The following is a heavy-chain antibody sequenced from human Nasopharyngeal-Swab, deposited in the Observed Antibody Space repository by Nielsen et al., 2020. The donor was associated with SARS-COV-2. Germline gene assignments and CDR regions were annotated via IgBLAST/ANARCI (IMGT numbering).Heavy chain of an antibody. D-gene: IGHD6-19*01. Sequence: GESLKISCTASGFTFGDYAMSWFRQTPGKGLEWVGFIRSKAYGGTTEYAASVKGRFTISRDDSKSIAYLQMNSLKTEGTAVYYCTRETPYSSGWYSFDYWGQGTLVTVSS. J-gene: IGHJ4*02. CDR1: GFTFGDYA. V-gene: IGHV3-49*03. CDR3: TRETPYSSGWYSFDY. CDR2: IRSKAYGGTT.